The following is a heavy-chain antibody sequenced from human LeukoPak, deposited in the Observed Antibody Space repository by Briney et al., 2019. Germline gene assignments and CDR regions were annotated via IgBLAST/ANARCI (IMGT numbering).Heavy chain of an antibody. J-gene: IGHJ4*02. Sequence: ASVKVSCKASGGTFSSYAISWVRQAPGQGLEWMGRIIPILGIANYAQKFQGRVTITADKSTSTAYMELSSLRSEDTAVYYCARDQGLVAGILDYWGQGTLVTVSS. CDR2: IIPILGIA. CDR3: ARDQGLVAGILDY. CDR1: GGTFSSYA. V-gene: IGHV1-69*04. D-gene: IGHD6-19*01.